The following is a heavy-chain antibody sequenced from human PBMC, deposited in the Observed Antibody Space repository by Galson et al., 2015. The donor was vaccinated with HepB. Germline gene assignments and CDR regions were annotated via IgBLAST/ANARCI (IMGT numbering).Heavy chain of an antibody. CDR3: ARGVKGYDILTGFETWLRH. CDR2: ISAYNGNT. CDR1: GYTFTSYG. J-gene: IGHJ4*02. Sequence: SVKVSCKASGYTFTSYGISWVRQAPGQGLEWMGWISAYNGNTNYAQKLQGRVTMTTDTSTSTVYMELRSLRSDDTAVYYCARGVKGYDILTGFETWLRHWGQGTLVTVSS. D-gene: IGHD3-9*01. V-gene: IGHV1-18*04.